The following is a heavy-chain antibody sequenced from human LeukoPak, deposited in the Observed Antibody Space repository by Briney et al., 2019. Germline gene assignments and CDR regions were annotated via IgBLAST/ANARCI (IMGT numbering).Heavy chain of an antibody. Sequence: GGSLRLSCAASGFTFSSYWMSWVRQPPGKGREWVANIKQDGSEKYYVDSVKGRFTISRDNAKNSLYLQMNSLRAEDTAVYYCARVGTMIVVGRFDYWGQGTLVTVSS. V-gene: IGHV3-7*01. D-gene: IGHD3-22*01. CDR3: ARVGTMIVVGRFDY. J-gene: IGHJ4*02. CDR1: GFTFSSYW. CDR2: IKQDGSEK.